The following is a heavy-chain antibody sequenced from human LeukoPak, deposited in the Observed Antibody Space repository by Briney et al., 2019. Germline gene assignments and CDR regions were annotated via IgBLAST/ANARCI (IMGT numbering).Heavy chain of an antibody. CDR3: AKVAFYCSSTSCHSDMDV. CDR2: IRYDGSNK. V-gene: IGHV3-30*02. D-gene: IGHD2-2*01. Sequence: GGSLRLSCAASGFTFSSYGMHWVRQAPGKGLEWVAFIRYDGSNKYYADSVKGRFTISRDNSKNTLYLQMNSLRAEDTAVYYCAKVAFYCSSTSCHSDMDVWGKGTTVTVSS. J-gene: IGHJ6*03. CDR1: GFTFSSYG.